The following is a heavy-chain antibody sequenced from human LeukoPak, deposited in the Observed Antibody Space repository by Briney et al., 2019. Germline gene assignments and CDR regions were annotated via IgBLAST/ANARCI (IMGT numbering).Heavy chain of an antibody. CDR1: GYTFTGYY. CDR3: ATTQWIQLWSRAFDI. V-gene: IGHV1-2*02. J-gene: IGHJ3*02. Sequence: ASVKVSCKASGYTFTGYYMHWVRQAPGQGLEWMGWINPNSGGTNYAQKFQGRVTMTRDTSISTAYMELSRLRSDDTSVYYCATTQWIQLWSRAFDIWGQGTMVTVSS. CDR2: INPNSGGT. D-gene: IGHD5-18*01.